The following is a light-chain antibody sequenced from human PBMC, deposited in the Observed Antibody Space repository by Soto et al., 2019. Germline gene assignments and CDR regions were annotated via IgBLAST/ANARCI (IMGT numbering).Light chain of an antibody. J-gene: IGKJ1*01. CDR1: QTISSW. CDR3: QQYYISWS. CDR2: DAS. Sequence: DIQMTQSPSTLSGSVGDRVTITCRASQTISSWLAWYQQKPGKAPKLLIYDASNLETGVPSRFSGSGSGTDFTFTISSLQPEDFATYSCQQYYISWSFGQGTKVDVK. V-gene: IGKV1-5*01.